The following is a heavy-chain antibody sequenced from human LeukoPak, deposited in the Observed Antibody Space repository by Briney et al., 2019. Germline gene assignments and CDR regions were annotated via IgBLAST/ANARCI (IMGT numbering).Heavy chain of an antibody. V-gene: IGHV3-66*01. CDR1: GFTVSSNY. J-gene: IGHJ4*02. Sequence: PGGSLRLSCAASGFTVSSNYMSWVRQAPGKGLEWVSVIYSGGSTYYADSVKGRFTISRDNSKNTLYLQMNSLRAEDTAVYYCARVTYYYDSSGSTDEDYWGQGTLVTVSS. CDR2: IYSGGST. CDR3: ARVTYYYDSSGSTDEDY. D-gene: IGHD3-22*01.